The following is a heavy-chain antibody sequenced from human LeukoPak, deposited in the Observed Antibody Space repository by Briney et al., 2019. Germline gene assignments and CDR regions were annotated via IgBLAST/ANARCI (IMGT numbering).Heavy chain of an antibody. J-gene: IGHJ4*02. V-gene: IGHV1-24*01. Sequence: ASVKVSCKVSGYTLTELSMHWVRQAPGKGLEWMGGFDPEDGETIYAQKFQGRVTMTEDTPTDTAYMELSSLRSEDTAVYYCATPYYDSSGYCFDYWGQGTLVTVSS. CDR3: ATPYYDSSGYCFDY. D-gene: IGHD3-22*01. CDR1: GYTLTELS. CDR2: FDPEDGET.